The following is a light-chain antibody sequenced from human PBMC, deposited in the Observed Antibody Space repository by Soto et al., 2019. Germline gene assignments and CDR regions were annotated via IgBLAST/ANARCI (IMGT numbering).Light chain of an antibody. CDR3: QQYDTYPTT. V-gene: IGKV1-5*03. Sequence: DIQMTQSPSTLSASVGDRVTITCRASESISDWVAWYQQKPGQAPKFLIYKASILESGVPSRFSGSGSGTEFTLTISSLQPDDFAIYYCQQYDTYPTTF. CDR1: ESISDW. J-gene: IGKJ1*01. CDR2: KAS.